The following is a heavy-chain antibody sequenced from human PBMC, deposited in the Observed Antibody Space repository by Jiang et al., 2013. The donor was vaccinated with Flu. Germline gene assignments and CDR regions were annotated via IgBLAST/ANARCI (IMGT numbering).Heavy chain of an antibody. V-gene: IGHV3-53*01. D-gene: IGHD3-22*01. CDR3: AREGESNYDSSGFWRGRIDI. Sequence: QPGGSLRLSCAASGFTVSSNYMSWVRQAPGKGLEWVSVIYSGGSTYYADSVKGRFTISRDNSKNTLYLQMNSLRAEDTAVYYCAREGESNYDSSGFWRGRIDIWGQGTMVTVSS. CDR2: IYSGGST. CDR1: GFTVSSNY. J-gene: IGHJ3*02.